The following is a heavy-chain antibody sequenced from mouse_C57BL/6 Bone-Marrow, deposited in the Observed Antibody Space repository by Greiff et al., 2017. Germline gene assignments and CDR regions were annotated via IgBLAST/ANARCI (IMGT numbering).Heavy chain of an antibody. CDR1: GYSFTGYY. J-gene: IGHJ2*01. Sequence: EVQLQQSGPELVKPGASVKISCKASGYSFTGYYMNWVKQSPEKSLEWIGEINPSTGGTTYNQKFKAKATLTVDKSSSTAYMQLKSLTSEDSAVYYCAGYGNSYYFDYWGQGTTLTVSS. V-gene: IGHV1-42*01. D-gene: IGHD2-1*01. CDR2: INPSTGGT. CDR3: AGYGNSYYFDY.